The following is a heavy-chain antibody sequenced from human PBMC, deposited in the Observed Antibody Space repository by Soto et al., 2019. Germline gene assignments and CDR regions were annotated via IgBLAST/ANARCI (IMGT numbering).Heavy chain of an antibody. V-gene: IGHV4-59*01. Sequence: PSETLSLTCTVSGGSISSYYWSWIRQPPGKGLEWIGYIYYSGSTNYNPSLKSRVTISVDTSKNQFSLKLSSVTAADTAVYYCARDSHYYGSGSYYGPVYYYYMDVWGKGTTVTVSS. CDR1: GGSISSYY. CDR3: ARDSHYYGSGSYYGPVYYYYMDV. J-gene: IGHJ6*03. CDR2: IYYSGST. D-gene: IGHD3-10*01.